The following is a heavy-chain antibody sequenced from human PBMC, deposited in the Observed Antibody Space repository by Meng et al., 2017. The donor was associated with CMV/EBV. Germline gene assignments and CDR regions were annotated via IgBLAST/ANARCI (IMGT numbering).Heavy chain of an antibody. V-gene: IGHV4-30-4*08. CDR1: GGSISSGDYY. D-gene: IGHD2/OR15-2a*01. Sequence: HVHLQEAGPALVKPSQTLSLTCTVSGGSISSGDYYWSCIRQPPGKGLEWIGYIYYRGSTYYNPSLKSRVTISVDTSKNQFSLKLSSVTAADTAVYYCARTGEYPTFDYWGQGTLVTVSS. CDR3: ARTGEYPTFDY. CDR2: IYYRGST. J-gene: IGHJ4*02.